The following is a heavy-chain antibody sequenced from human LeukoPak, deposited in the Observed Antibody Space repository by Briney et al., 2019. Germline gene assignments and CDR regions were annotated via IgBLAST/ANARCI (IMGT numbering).Heavy chain of an antibody. J-gene: IGHJ5*02. V-gene: IGHV3-30*02. Sequence: GGSLRLSCAASGFIFSTYAMNWVRQAPGKGLEWVAFIRYDGSNKYYADSVKGRFTISRDNSKNTLYLQMNSLRAEDTAVYYCAKSRYQLLRTNWFDPWGQGTLVTVSS. D-gene: IGHD2-2*01. CDR2: IRYDGSNK. CDR3: AKSRYQLLRTNWFDP. CDR1: GFIFSTYA.